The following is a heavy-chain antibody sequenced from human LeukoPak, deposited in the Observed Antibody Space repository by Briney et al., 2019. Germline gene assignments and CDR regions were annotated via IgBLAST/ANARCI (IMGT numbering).Heavy chain of an antibody. J-gene: IGHJ3*02. CDR1: GYTFTSYY. CDR2: INPSGGST. CDR3: ARATVTTDAFDI. Sequence: ASVKVSCKASGYTFTSYYMHWVRQAPGQELEWMGLINPSGGSTNYPQHISGSVTMTRDTSTSTVYMELSSLRSEDTAVYYCARATVTTDAFDIWGQGTMVTVSS. V-gene: IGHV1-46*01. D-gene: IGHD4-17*01.